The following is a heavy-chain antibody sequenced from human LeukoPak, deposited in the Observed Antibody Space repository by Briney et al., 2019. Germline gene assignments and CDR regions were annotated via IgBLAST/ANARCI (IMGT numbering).Heavy chain of an antibody. CDR2: IYTSGST. V-gene: IGHV4-4*07. J-gene: IGHJ5*02. CDR1: GGSISSYY. Sequence: PSETLSLTCTVSGGSISSYYWSWIRQPAGKGLEWIGRIYTSGSTNYNPSLKSRVTMSVDTSKNQFSLKLSSVTAADTAVYYCARDRMVLTYYYGSGSYSWFDPWGQGTLVTVSS. CDR3: ARDRMVLTYYYGSGSYSWFDP. D-gene: IGHD3-10*01.